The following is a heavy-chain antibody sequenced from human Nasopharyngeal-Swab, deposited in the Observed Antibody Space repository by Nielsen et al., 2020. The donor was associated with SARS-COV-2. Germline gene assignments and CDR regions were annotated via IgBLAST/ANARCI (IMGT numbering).Heavy chain of an antibody. J-gene: IGHJ5*02. CDR2: IYPGDSDT. Sequence: GESLKISCQGSGYSFTSYWIGWVRQMPGKGLEWMGIIYPGDSDTRYSPSFQGQVTISADKSTSTAYLQWTSLKDSDTATYYCARQFRGDGNFRNWFDPWGQGTLVTVSS. CDR3: ARQFRGDGNFRNWFDP. CDR1: GYSFTSYW. D-gene: IGHD5-24*01. V-gene: IGHV5-51*01.